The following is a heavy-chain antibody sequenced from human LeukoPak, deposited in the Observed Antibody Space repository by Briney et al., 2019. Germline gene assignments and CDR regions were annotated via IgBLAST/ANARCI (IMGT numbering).Heavy chain of an antibody. V-gene: IGHV3-48*01. CDR2: ISGSSSTI. D-gene: IGHD6-6*01. J-gene: IGHJ4*02. CDR3: ARKHTTSFEDY. Sequence: PGGSLRLSCAASGFSFSSYSMNWVRQAPGKGLEWVSFISGSSSTIDYADSVKGRFTISRDNGKNSLFLHMNSLRAEDTAVYYCARKHTTSFEDYWGQRTLVTPSS. CDR1: GFSFSSYS.